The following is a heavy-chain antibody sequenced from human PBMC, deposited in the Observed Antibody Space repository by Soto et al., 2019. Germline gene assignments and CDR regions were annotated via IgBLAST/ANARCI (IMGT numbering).Heavy chain of an antibody. Sequence: GGSLRLSCTASGFTFGEYAMIWFRQAPGKGLEWVGFITSKAYAGTTEYAATVKGRFTISRDDSKSIAYLQMNSLKTDDTAVYYCSRVPPNNRGAPLDYWGQGTLVTVSS. V-gene: IGHV3-49*03. D-gene: IGHD3-10*01. CDR3: SRVPPNNRGAPLDY. J-gene: IGHJ4*02. CDR1: GFTFGEYA. CDR2: ITSKAYAGTT.